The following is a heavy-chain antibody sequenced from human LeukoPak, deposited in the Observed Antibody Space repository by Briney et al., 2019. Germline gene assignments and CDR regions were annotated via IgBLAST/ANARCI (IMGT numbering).Heavy chain of an antibody. CDR2: ISAGGNNT. CDR1: GFTFSNYD. V-gene: IGHV3-23*01. J-gene: IGHJ4*02. D-gene: IGHD2-2*01. CDR3: GKRSTSLRGRGNY. Sequence: GGSLRLSCAASGFTFSNYDMGWVRQAPGKGLEWVSVISAGGNNTLYADSVRGRFTISRDDSRNAVDLQMNSLRAEDTAVYYCGKRSTSLRGRGNYWGQGALVTVSS.